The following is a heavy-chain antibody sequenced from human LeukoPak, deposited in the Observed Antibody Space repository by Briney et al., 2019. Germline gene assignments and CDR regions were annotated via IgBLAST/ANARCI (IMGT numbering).Heavy chain of an antibody. CDR1: GFSLSTSGVG. J-gene: IGHJ3*02. D-gene: IGHD3-10*01. Sequence: SGPTLGNPTQTLTLTCTFSGFSLSTSGVGVGWNRQRPGKALEWLALIYRDDDKRYSPSLKSRLTITKDTSKNQVVLTMTNMDPVDTATYYCAHLCGYGSGEGAFDNWGQGTMVTVSS. V-gene: IGHV2-5*02. CDR2: IYRDDDK. CDR3: AHLCGYGSGEGAFDN.